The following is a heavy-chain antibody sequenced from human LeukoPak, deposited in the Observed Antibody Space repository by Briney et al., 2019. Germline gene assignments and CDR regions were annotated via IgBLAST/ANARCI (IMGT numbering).Heavy chain of an antibody. V-gene: IGHV4-34*01. CDR2: INHSGST. Sequence: NPSETLSLTCAVYGGSFSGYYWSWIRQPPGKGLEWIGEINHSGSTYYNPSLKSRVTISVDTSKNQFSLKLSSVTAADTAVYYCASERNDYYDSSGHDYWGQGTLVTVSS. D-gene: IGHD3-22*01. CDR1: GGSFSGYY. CDR3: ASERNDYYDSSGHDY. J-gene: IGHJ4*02.